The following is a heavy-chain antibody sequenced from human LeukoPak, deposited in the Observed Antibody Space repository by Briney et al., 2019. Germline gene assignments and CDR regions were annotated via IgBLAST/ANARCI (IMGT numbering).Heavy chain of an antibody. J-gene: IGHJ4*02. Sequence: GGSLRLSCAASEFTFTDYYMSWIRQAPGKGLEWLSYISISGTTIYYADSVKGRFTISRDNAKHSLFLQMNSLRAEDTAVYYCAKDYGSAFLEWSFDYWGQGTLVTVSS. CDR1: EFTFTDYY. V-gene: IGHV3-11*01. D-gene: IGHD3-3*01. CDR2: ISISGTTI. CDR3: AKDYGSAFLEWSFDY.